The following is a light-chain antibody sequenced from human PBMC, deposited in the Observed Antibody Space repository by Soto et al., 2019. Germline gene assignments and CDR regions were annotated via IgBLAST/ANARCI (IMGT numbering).Light chain of an antibody. J-gene: IGLJ2*01. CDR1: SSDIGSYNF. CDR2: VVN. Sequence: QSALTQPASVSGSPGQSITISCTGTSSDIGSYNFVSWYQQYPGKAPKLMIYVVNKRPSGVSNRFSGSKFGNTASLTISGLQAEDEADYYCCSYAGDITWVFGGGTKLTVL. CDR3: CSYAGDITWV. V-gene: IGLV2-23*02.